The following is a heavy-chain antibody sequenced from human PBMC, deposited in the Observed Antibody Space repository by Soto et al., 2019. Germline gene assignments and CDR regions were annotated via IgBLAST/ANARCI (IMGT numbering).Heavy chain of an antibody. Sequence: PGGSLRLSCAASGFTFDDYAMHWVRQAPGKGLEWVSGISWNSGSIGYADSVKGRFTISRDNAKNSLYLQMNSLRAEDTALYYCAKDIVTTVTTSYFDYWGQGTLVTVSS. D-gene: IGHD4-17*01. CDR2: ISWNSGSI. V-gene: IGHV3-9*01. CDR3: AKDIVTTVTTSYFDY. CDR1: GFTFDDYA. J-gene: IGHJ4*02.